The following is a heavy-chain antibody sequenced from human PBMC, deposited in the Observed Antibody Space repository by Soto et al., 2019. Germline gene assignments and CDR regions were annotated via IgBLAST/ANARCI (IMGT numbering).Heavy chain of an antibody. V-gene: IGHV4-39*01. D-gene: IGHD6-13*01. J-gene: IGHJ3*01. CDR3: ARQGYSGSWIAFDV. Sequence: SDTLSVTCTVSGGSIRRSSYYWGWIRQPPGKGLEWIGSIYYSGITNYNPSLKSRVSISVDTSKNQFSLKLSSVTAADTAVYHCARQGYSGSWIAFDVWGQGTMVTVSS. CDR2: IYYSGIT. CDR1: GGSIRRSSYY.